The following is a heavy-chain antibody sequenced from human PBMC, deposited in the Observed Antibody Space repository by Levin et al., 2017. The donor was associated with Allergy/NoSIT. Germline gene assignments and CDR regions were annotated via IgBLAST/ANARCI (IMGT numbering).Heavy chain of an antibody. D-gene: IGHD3-10*01. CDR2: VYYIGTT. Sequence: SQTLSLTCTVSDGSINPYYWSWIRQPPGKGLEWIGYVYYIGTTNYNPSLPSRVTISLDTSKNQFSLRLTSVTAADTALYFCAREGASGLGGGDAFDLWGQGTMVTVSS. V-gene: IGHV4-59*01. CDR1: DGSINPYY. CDR3: AREGASGLGGGDAFDL. J-gene: IGHJ3*01.